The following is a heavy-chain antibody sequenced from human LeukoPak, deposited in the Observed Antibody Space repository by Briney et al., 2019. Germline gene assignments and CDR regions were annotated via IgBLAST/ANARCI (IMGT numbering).Heavy chain of an antibody. CDR1: GGTFSSYA. Sequence: ASVKVSCKASGGTFSSYAISWVRQAPGQGLEWMGGIIPIFGTANYAQKFQGRVTVTTDESTSTAYMELSSLRSEDTAVYYCARDLVGNVDTDHDAFDIWGQGTMVTVSS. V-gene: IGHV1-69*05. CDR2: IIPIFGTA. J-gene: IGHJ3*02. D-gene: IGHD5-18*01. CDR3: ARDLVGNVDTDHDAFDI.